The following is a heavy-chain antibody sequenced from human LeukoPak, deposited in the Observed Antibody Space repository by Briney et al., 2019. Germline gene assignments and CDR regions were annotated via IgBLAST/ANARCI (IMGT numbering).Heavy chain of an antibody. J-gene: IGHJ3*02. CDR1: VYTFTGYY. D-gene: IGHD3-10*01. Sequence: ASVKVSCKASVYTFTGYYMQWVRQAPGQGLEWMGWINPNSGGTNYAQKFQGWVTMTRDTSISTAYLQWSSLKASDTAMYYCARPSIMVRGALGAFHIWGQGTMVTVSS. CDR2: INPNSGGT. CDR3: ARPSIMVRGALGAFHI. V-gene: IGHV1-2*04.